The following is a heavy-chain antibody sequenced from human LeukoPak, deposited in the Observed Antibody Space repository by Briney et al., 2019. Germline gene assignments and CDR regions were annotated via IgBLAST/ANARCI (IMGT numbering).Heavy chain of an antibody. V-gene: IGHV4-59*12. CDR2: IYYSGST. CDR1: GGSISSYF. J-gene: IGHJ4*02. D-gene: IGHD3-22*01. Sequence: PSETLSLTCTVSGGSISSYFWSWIRQPPGKGLEWIGYIYYSGSTNYNPSLKSRVTISVDTPKNQISLKLSSVTAADTAVYYCAREIGDYYDSSGYRTYYFDYWGQGTLVTVSS. CDR3: AREIGDYYDSSGYRTYYFDY.